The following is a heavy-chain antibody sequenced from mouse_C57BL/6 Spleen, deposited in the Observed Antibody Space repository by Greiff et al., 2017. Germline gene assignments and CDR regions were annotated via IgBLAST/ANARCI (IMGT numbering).Heavy chain of an antibody. CDR2: IYPGSGNP. CDR3: ARSHYDYGGTYAMDY. CDR1: GYTFTDYY. D-gene: IGHD2-4*01. V-gene: IGHV1-76*01. J-gene: IGHJ4*01. Sequence: VQLQQSGAELVRPGASVKLSCKASGYTFTDYYINWVKQRPGQGLEWIARIYPGSGNPYYNEKFKGKATLTAETSSSTAYMQLSSLTSEDSAVYFCARSHYDYGGTYAMDYWGQGTSGTVSS.